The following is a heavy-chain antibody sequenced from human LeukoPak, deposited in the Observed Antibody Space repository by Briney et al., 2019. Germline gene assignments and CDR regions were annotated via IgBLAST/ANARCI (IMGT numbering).Heavy chain of an antibody. CDR1: GYTFTGYY. CDR2: INPNSGGT. J-gene: IGHJ4*02. D-gene: IGHD6-13*01. V-gene: IGHV1-2*02. CDR3: AREDGSSWPNFDY. Sequence: ASVKVSCKASGYTFTGYYMHWVRQPPGQGLEWMGWINPNSGGTNYAQKFQGRVTMTRDTSISTAYMELSRLRSDDTAVYYCAREDGSSWPNFDYWGQGILVTVSS.